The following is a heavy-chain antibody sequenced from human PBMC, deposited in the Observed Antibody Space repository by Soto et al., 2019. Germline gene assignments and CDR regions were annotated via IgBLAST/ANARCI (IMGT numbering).Heavy chain of an antibody. Sequence: GGSLRLSCAASGFTFSSYAMSWVRQAPGKGLEWVSAISGSGGSTYYADSVKGRFTFSRDNSKNTLYLQMNSLRAEDTAVYYCAKASGWFGEFDYWGQGTLVTVSS. J-gene: IGHJ4*02. CDR3: AKASGWFGEFDY. CDR1: GFTFSSYA. D-gene: IGHD3-10*01. V-gene: IGHV3-23*01. CDR2: ISGSGGST.